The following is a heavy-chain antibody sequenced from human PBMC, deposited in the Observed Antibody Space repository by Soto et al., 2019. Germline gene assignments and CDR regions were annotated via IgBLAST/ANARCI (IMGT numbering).Heavy chain of an antibody. CDR2: ISGSGGST. J-gene: IGHJ5*02. CDR1: GFTFSSYA. D-gene: IGHD3-9*01. Sequence: EVQLLESGGGLVQPGGSLRLSCAASGFTFSSYAMSWVRQAPGKGLEWVSAISGSGGSTYYADSVKGRVTISRDNSKNTLYLQMNSLRAEDTAVYYCAKAHDYDILTYVLRMGWFDPWGQGTLVTVSS. CDR3: AKAHDYDILTYVLRMGWFDP. V-gene: IGHV3-23*01.